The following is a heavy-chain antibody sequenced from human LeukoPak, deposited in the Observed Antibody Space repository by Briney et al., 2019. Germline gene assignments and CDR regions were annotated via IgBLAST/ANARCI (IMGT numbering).Heavy chain of an antibody. CDR3: AREGDYYGPGSHYGGAFDP. CDR2: IYHSGRA. D-gene: IGHD3-10*01. Sequence: SETLSLTCAVLGGSFNNYYWSWIRQPPGKGLEWIGEIYHSGRANYNPSLESRVTISVDKSENQLSLKLTSVTAADTAVYYCAREGDYYGPGSHYGGAFDPWGQGTLVIVSS. V-gene: IGHV4-34*01. J-gene: IGHJ5*02. CDR1: GGSFNNYY.